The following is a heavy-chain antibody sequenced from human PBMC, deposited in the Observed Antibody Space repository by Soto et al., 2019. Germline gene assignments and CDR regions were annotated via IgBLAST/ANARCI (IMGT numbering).Heavy chain of an antibody. V-gene: IGHV3-30-3*01. CDR1: GFTFSSYA. D-gene: IGHD3-10*01. Sequence: GGSLRLSCAASGFTFSSYAMHWVRQAPGKGLEWVAVISYDGSNKYYADSVKGRFTISRDNSKNTLYLQMNSLRAEDTAVYYCARDPRFGELSHFDYWGQGTLVTVCS. CDR2: ISYDGSNK. J-gene: IGHJ4*02. CDR3: ARDPRFGELSHFDY.